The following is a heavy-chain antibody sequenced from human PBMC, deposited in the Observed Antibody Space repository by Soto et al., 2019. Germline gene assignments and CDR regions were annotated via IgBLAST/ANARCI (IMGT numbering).Heavy chain of an antibody. J-gene: IGHJ6*02. Sequence: PSETLSLTCAVYGGSFSGYYWSWIRKPPGKGLEWIGEINPSGSTNYNPSLKSRVTISVDTSKNQFSLKLSSVTAADTAVYYCARLDIGDTATSMDVWGQGTTVTVSS. CDR1: GGSFSGYY. CDR3: ARLDIGDTATSMDV. V-gene: IGHV4-34*01. CDR2: INPSGST. D-gene: IGHD5-18*01.